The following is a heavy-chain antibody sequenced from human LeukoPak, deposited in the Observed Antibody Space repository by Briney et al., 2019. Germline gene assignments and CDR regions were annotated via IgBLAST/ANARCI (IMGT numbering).Heavy chain of an antibody. J-gene: IGHJ2*01. CDR2: IYYSGST. CDR1: GGSISSYY. V-gene: IGHV4-59*01. CDR3: ARTYGSSGLGYFDL. Sequence: PSETLSLTCTVSGGSISSYYWSWIPQPPGKGLEWIGYIYYSGSTNYRPSLKSRLTISVDTSKNQFSLKLSSVTAADTAVYYCARTYGSSGLGYFDLWGRGALVTVSS. D-gene: IGHD6-13*01.